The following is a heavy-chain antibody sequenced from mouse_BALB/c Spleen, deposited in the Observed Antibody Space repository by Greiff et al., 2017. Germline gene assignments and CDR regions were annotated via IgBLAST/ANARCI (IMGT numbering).Heavy chain of an antibody. D-gene: IGHD2-4*01. CDR1: GFTFSNYW. J-gene: IGHJ3*01. V-gene: IGHV6-6*02. Sequence: EVQLEESGGGLVQPGGSMKLSCVASGFTFSNYWMNWVRQSPEKGLEWVAEIRLKSNNYETHYAESVQGRFTISRDESKSSVYLQMNNLRAEDTGIYYCTRPMITTGTWFAYWGQGTLVTVSA. CDR3: TRPMITTGTWFAY. CDR2: IRLKSNNYET.